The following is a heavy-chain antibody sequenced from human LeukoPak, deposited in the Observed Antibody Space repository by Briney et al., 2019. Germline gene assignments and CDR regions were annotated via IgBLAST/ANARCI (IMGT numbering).Heavy chain of an antibody. D-gene: IGHD1-14*01. V-gene: IGHV1-18*01. Sequence: ASVKVSCKASGYTFTSYGISWVRQAPGQGLEWMGWISAYNGNTNYAQKLQGRVTMTGNTSISTAYMELSSLRSEDTAVYYCARYVRSRTPDYYYYGMDVWGQGTTVTVSS. J-gene: IGHJ6*02. CDR2: ISAYNGNT. CDR3: ARYVRSRTPDYYYYGMDV. CDR1: GYTFTSYG.